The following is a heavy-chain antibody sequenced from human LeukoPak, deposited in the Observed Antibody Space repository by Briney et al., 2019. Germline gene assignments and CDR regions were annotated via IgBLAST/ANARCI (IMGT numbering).Heavy chain of an antibody. D-gene: IGHD3-16*01. Sequence: GGSLRLSCAASGFTFSSYSMNWVRQAPGKGLEWVSYISSSSSTIYYADSVKGRFAISRDNAKNSLYLQMNSLRAEDTAVYYCARDRHDYVWGSYVGYWGQGTLVTVSS. J-gene: IGHJ4*02. CDR1: GFTFSSYS. CDR2: ISSSSSTI. CDR3: ARDRHDYVWGSYVGY. V-gene: IGHV3-48*01.